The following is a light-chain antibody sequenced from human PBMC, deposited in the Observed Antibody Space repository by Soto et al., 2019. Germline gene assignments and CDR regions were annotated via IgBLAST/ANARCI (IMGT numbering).Light chain of an antibody. Sequence: EVGLNQSSCTLSSSNGERATLSCRASESVTSNFLAWYQQKHGLAPRLLIYGTSSRATGIPDRFSGSEYGTDFTLSISRLETEDFAVYYCQQYGSLPITFGQGTRLEI. V-gene: IGKV3-20*01. CDR1: ESVTSNF. CDR3: QQYGSLPIT. J-gene: IGKJ5*01. CDR2: GTS.